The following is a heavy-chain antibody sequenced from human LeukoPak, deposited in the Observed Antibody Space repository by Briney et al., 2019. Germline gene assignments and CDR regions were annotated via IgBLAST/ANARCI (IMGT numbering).Heavy chain of an antibody. J-gene: IGHJ4*02. CDR2: IYYSGST. CDR3: ARVGAAAGTLYFDY. D-gene: IGHD6-13*01. V-gene: IGHV4-59*01. Sequence: SSETLSLTCTVSGGSISSYYWSWIRQPPGKGLEWIGYIYYSGSTNYNPSLKSRVTISVDTSKNQFSLKLSSVTAADTAVYYCARVGAAAGTLYFDYWGQGALVTVSS. CDR1: GGSISSYY.